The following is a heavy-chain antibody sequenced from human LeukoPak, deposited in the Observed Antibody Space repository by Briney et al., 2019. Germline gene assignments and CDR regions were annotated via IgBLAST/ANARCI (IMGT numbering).Heavy chain of an antibody. Sequence: SETLSLTCTVSGNSFGDYYWSWIRQPAGKGLEWIGRFSASGNSNYNPSLKSRLTISVDTSKNQFSLKLTSVTAADTAVYYCARDKRYCNGGYCSHWFDPWGQGTLVTVSS. J-gene: IGHJ5*02. CDR3: ARDKRYCNGGYCSHWFDP. CDR2: FSASGNS. V-gene: IGHV4-4*07. CDR1: GNSFGDYY. D-gene: IGHD2-15*01.